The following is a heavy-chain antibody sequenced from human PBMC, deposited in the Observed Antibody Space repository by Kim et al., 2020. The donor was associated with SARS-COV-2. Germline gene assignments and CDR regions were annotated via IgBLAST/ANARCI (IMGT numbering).Heavy chain of an antibody. V-gene: IGHV3-9*01. CDR2: ISWNSDNI. D-gene: IGHD3-10*01. CDR1: GFIFGKYA. Sequence: GGSLRLSCAASGFIFGKYAMHWVRQAPGKGLEWVSGISWNSDNIGYADSVKGRFTISRDNSKNSLYLQMNSLRAEDTALYYCAKDYYASGSYSSSLYYY. J-gene: IGHJ6*01. CDR3: AKDYYASGSYSSSLYYY.